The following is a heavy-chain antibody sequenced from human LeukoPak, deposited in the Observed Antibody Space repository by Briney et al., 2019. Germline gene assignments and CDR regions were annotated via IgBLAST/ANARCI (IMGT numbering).Heavy chain of an antibody. D-gene: IGHD5-18*01. CDR2: IYYSGST. J-gene: IGHJ4*02. V-gene: IGHV4-39*07. CDR1: GGSISSSSYY. CDR3: ARDLNSYGQYYFDY. Sequence: ASETLSLTCTVSGGSISSSSYYWGWIRQPPGKGLEWIGSIYYSGSTYYNPSLKSRVTISVDTSKNQFSLKLSSVTAADTAVYYCARDLNSYGQYYFDYWGQGTLVTVSS.